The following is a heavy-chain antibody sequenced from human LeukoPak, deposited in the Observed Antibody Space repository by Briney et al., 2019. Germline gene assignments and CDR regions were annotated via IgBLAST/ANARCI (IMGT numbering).Heavy chain of an antibody. D-gene: IGHD6-6*01. V-gene: IGHV1-18*01. CDR2: ISAYIGNT. CDR1: GYTFTSYG. J-gene: IGHJ4*02. Sequence: GASVKVSCQASGYTFTSYGISWVRQAPGQGLEWMGGISAYIGNTNYAQKLQGRVTMTTDTSTSTAYMELRSLRSDDTAVYYCASHVHDYGESWGQGTLVTVSS. CDR3: ASHVHDYGES.